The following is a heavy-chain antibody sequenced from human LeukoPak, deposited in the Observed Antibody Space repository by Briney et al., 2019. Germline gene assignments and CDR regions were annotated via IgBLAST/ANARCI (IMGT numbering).Heavy chain of an antibody. J-gene: IGHJ4*02. CDR3: ARRRWSSSSVIGY. CDR2: INHSGST. Sequence: SETLSLTCGVNGGGLSGYYWICIRQTPPHELVWIWEINHSGSTNYNPSLKSRVTISVDTSKNQFYLSLTSLTAADTAVYYCARRRWSSSSVIGYWGRGTRVTVSP. CDR1: GGGLSGYY. D-gene: IGHD6-6*01. V-gene: IGHV4-34*01.